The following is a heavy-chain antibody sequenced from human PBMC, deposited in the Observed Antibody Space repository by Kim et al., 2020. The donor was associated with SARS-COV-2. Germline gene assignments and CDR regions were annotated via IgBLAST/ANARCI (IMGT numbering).Heavy chain of an antibody. V-gene: IGHV4-59*08. D-gene: IGHD3-16*01. J-gene: IGHJ5*02. Sequence: SETLSLTCTVSGGSISSYYWSWIRQPPGKGLEWVGYIYYSGSTNSNPPLNSRVTISVDTSKNQFSLKLSSVPAADTAVYYCSSAYSQVDWLDPWGQGTLVTVSS. CDR3: SSAYSQVDWLDP. CDR2: IYYSGST. CDR1: GGSISSYY.